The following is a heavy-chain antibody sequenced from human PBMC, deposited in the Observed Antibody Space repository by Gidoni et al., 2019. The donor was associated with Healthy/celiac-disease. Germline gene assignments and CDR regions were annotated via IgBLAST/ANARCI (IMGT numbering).Heavy chain of an antibody. CDR1: GGSSSSSNW. J-gene: IGHJ4*02. V-gene: IGHV4-4*02. CDR3: AREGDYYGGNESFDY. Sequence: QVQLQESGPGLVKPSGTLSLTCAVSGGSSSSSNWWSWVRQPPGKGLEWIGEIYHSGSTNYNPSLKSRVTISVDKSKNQFSLKLSSVTAADTAVYYCAREGDYYGGNESFDYWGQGTLVTVSS. CDR2: IYHSGST. D-gene: IGHD4-17*01.